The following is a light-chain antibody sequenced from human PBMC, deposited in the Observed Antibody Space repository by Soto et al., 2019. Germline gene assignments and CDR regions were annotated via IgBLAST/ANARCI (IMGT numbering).Light chain of an antibody. Sequence: EIVLTQSPGTLSLSPGERATLSCRASQSVSSSYLAWYQQKPGQAPRLLIYGASRRATGIPDRFSGSGSGTDFTLTISRLEPEDFAVYYCQQYGSSPPPFGGGTKVEIK. V-gene: IGKV3-20*01. CDR1: QSVSSSY. J-gene: IGKJ4*01. CDR3: QQYGSSPPP. CDR2: GAS.